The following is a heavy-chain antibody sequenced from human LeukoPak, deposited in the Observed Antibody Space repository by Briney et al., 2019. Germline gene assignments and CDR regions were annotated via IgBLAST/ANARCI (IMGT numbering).Heavy chain of an antibody. CDR3: ARRAPRIPYYYGMDV. CDR1: GYTFTSYA. Sequence: GASVKVSCKASGYTFTSYAMNWVRQAPGQGLEWMGWINTNTGNPTSAQGFTGRFVFSLDTSVSTAYLQISSLKAEDTAVYYCARRAPRIPYYYGMDVWGQGTTVTVSS. D-gene: IGHD2/OR15-2a*01. J-gene: IGHJ6*02. CDR2: INTNTGNP. V-gene: IGHV7-4-1*02.